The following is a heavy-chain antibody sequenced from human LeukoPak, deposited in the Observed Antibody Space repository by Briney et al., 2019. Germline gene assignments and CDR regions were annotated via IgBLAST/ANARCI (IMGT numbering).Heavy chain of an antibody. V-gene: IGHV4-34*01. CDR2: IEHRGNT. J-gene: IGHJ4*02. D-gene: IGHD6-6*01. CDR1: GESFSNHY. Sequence: PSETLSLSCVVNGESFSNHYWTWIRQSPGKGLEWIGEIEHRGNTNYNPSLKSRVTISVDTSKKEFSLKLKSVTAADTAVLYCARGRGVAARRGFDFWGLGTLVTVSS. CDR3: ARGRGVAARRGFDF.